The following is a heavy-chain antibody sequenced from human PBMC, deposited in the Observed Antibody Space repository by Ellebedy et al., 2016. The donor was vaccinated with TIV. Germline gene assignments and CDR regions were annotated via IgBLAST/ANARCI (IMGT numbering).Heavy chain of an antibody. CDR3: ASDGPFGSGSWGSAYYYYMDV. V-gene: IGHV4-61*03. CDR1: GASVNSANSY. CDR2: TFNSGST. Sequence: SETLSLXCSVSGASVNSANSYWNWIRQPPGKGLEWIGCTFNSGSTKYNPSLKNRVTISVDTSKNHFSLKLSSVTAADTAVYYCASDGPFGSGSWGSAYYYYMDVWGKGTTVTVSS. D-gene: IGHD3-10*01. J-gene: IGHJ6*03.